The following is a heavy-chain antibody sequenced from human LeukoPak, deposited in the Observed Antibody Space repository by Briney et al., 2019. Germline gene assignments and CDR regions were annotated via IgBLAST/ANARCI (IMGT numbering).Heavy chain of an antibody. CDR2: IYTSGST. Sequence: EPSETLSLTCTVSGGSISSGSYYWSWIRQPAGKGLEWIGRIYTSGSTNYNPSLKSRVTISVDTSKNQFSLKLSSVTAADTAVYYCARVPLVYDFWSGPRNQYYMDAWGKGTTVTVSS. CDR3: ARVPLVYDFWSGPRNQYYMDA. CDR1: GGSISSGSYY. D-gene: IGHD3-3*01. J-gene: IGHJ6*03. V-gene: IGHV4-61*02.